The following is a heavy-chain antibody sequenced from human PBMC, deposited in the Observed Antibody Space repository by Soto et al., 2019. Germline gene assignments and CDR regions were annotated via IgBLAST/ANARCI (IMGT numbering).Heavy chain of an antibody. V-gene: IGHV4-31*03. CDR1: GGSISSGGYY. CDR3: AGFAGSYDY. Sequence: QVQLQESGPGLVKPSQTLSLTCTVSGGSISSGGYYWSWIRQHPGKGLEWIGYIFYSGSTSYNPSLKSRVTVSVDTSKNPFSLNLSSVTAADTPVYYCAGFAGSYDYWGQGTLVTVAS. CDR2: IFYSGST. J-gene: IGHJ4*02.